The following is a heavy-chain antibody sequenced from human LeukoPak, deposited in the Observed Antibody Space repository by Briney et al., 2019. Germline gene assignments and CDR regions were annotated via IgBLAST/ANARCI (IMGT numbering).Heavy chain of an antibody. CDR2: IYTSGST. V-gene: IGHV4-61*02. D-gene: IGHD6-19*01. Sequence: SETLSLTCTVSGGSISSGSYYWSWIRQPAGKGLEWIGRIYTSGSTNYNPSLKSRVTISVDTSKNQFSLKLSSVTAADTAMYYCARGIGRAVAAHFDYWGQGTLVTVSS. CDR3: ARGIGRAVAAHFDY. CDR1: GGSISSGSYY. J-gene: IGHJ4*02.